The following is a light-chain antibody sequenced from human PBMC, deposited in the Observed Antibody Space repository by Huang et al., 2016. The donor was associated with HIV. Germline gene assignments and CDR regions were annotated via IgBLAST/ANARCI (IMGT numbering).Light chain of an antibody. V-gene: IGKV3-20*01. CDR3: QQYGSSPLT. J-gene: IGKJ4*01. CDR2: GAS. Sequence: EIVLTQSPGTLSLSPGERATLSCRASQSVRSSSLAWYQQKPGQSPRLLIFGASNRATASPDRFSGSGSETDFTLIISRLEPEDFAVYYCQQYGSSPLTFGGGTKVEIK. CDR1: QSVRSSS.